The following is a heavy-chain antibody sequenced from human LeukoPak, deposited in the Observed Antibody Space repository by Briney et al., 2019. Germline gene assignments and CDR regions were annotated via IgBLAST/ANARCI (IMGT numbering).Heavy chain of an antibody. V-gene: IGHV4-39*01. Sequence: SETLSLTCTVSGGSISSSSYYWGWIRQPPGKGLEWIGSIYYSGSTYYNPSLKSRVTISVDTSKNQFSLKLSSVTAADTAVYYSARHGLIAAAARYVGGAFDYWGQGTLVTVSS. D-gene: IGHD6-13*01. CDR3: ARHGLIAAAARYVGGAFDY. CDR1: GGSISSSSYY. J-gene: IGHJ4*02. CDR2: IYYSGST.